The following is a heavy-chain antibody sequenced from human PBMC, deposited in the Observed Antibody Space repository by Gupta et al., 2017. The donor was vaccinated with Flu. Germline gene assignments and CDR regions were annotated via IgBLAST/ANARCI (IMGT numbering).Heavy chain of an antibody. CDR3: ARFSGYIAVAGIRRSQVDY. Sequence: EVQLVESGGGLVQPGGSLRLSCAASGFTFSSYEMTWVRQAPGKGLEWVSYISSSGSTIYYADSVKGRFTISRDNAKNSLYLQMNSLRAEDTAVYYCARFSGYIAVAGIRRSQVDYWGQGTLVTVSS. CDR1: GFTFSSYE. V-gene: IGHV3-48*03. J-gene: IGHJ4*02. CDR2: ISSSGSTI. D-gene: IGHD6-19*01.